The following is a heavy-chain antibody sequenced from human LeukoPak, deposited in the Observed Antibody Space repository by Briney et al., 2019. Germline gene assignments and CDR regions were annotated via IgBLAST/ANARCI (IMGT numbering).Heavy chain of an antibody. Sequence: PGGSLRLSCAASGFTFSSYWMIWLRQAPGKGLEGVANIKQDGNEKYYVDSVKGRFTISRDNAKNSLYLQMNSLRAEDTAVYYCARGARGYSYGETIDYWGQGTLVTVSS. CDR1: GFTFSSYW. CDR3: ARGARGYSYGETIDY. CDR2: IKQDGNEK. D-gene: IGHD5-18*01. J-gene: IGHJ4*02. V-gene: IGHV3-7*03.